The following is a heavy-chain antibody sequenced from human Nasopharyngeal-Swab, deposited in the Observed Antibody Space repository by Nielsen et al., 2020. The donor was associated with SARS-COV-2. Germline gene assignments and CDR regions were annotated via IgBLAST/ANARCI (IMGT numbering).Heavy chain of an antibody. Sequence: GESLKISCAASGFTFSNAWMSWVRQAPGKGLEWVGRIKSKTDGGTTDYAAPVKGRFTISRDDSKNTAYLQMNSLKTEDTAVYYCTRLYVDIVATTPRDYYYYYGMDVWGQGTTVTVSS. V-gene: IGHV3-15*01. D-gene: IGHD5-12*01. CDR2: IKSKTDGGTT. CDR1: GFTFSNAW. J-gene: IGHJ6*02. CDR3: TRLYVDIVATTPRDYYYYYGMDV.